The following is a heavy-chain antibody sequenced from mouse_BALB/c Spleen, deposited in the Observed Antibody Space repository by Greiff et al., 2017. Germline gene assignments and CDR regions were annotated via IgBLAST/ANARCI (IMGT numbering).Heavy chain of an antibody. CDR1: GFTFSSYA. Sequence: EVKLQESGGGLVKPGGSLKLSCAASGFTFSSYAMSWVRQSPEKRLEWVAEISSGGSYTYYPDTVTGRFTISRDNAKNTLYLEMSSLRSEDTAMYDCAREGIYGNYDYWGQGTTLTVSS. J-gene: IGHJ2*01. D-gene: IGHD2-1*01. CDR2: ISSGGSYT. CDR3: AREGIYGNYDY. V-gene: IGHV5-9-4*01.